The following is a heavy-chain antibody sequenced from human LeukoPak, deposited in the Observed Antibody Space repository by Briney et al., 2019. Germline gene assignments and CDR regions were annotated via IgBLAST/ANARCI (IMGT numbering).Heavy chain of an antibody. Sequence: GSSVTVSCMSSGGTFSSYAISWVRQAPGQGLEWMGGIIPIFGTANYAQKFQGRVTITTDESTSTAYMELSSLRSEDTAVYYCARELGAYCGGDCYYNWFDPWGQGTLVTVSS. J-gene: IGHJ5*02. CDR2: IIPIFGTA. CDR1: GGTFSSYA. V-gene: IGHV1-69*05. CDR3: ARELGAYCGGDCYYNWFDP. D-gene: IGHD2-21*02.